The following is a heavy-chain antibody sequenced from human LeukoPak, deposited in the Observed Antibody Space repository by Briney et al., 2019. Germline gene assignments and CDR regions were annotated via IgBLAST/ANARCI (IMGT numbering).Heavy chain of an antibody. D-gene: IGHD5-18*01. CDR3: AREVVDTAMVFDY. V-gene: IGHV1-2*02. CDR1: GYSFTGYY. J-gene: IGHJ4*02. Sequence: ASVKVSCKASGYSFTGYYIHWVRQAPGQGLEWVGWINPNSGGTKYAQKFQGRVTMTRDTSISTAYMVLSRLRSDDTAVYYCAREVVDTAMVFDYWGQGTLVTVSS. CDR2: INPNSGGT.